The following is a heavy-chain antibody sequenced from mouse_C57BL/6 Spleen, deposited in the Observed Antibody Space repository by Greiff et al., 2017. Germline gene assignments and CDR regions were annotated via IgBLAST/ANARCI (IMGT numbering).Heavy chain of an antibody. V-gene: IGHV5-12*01. D-gene: IGHD1-3*01. J-gene: IGHJ3*01. CDR2: ISNGGGST. CDR3: ARHNMSGAFAY. CDR1: GFTFSDYY. Sequence: EVQGVESGGGLVQPGGSLKLSCAASGFTFSDYYMYWVRQTPEKRLEWVAYISNGGGSTYSPDPVKGRFTISRDNAKNTLYLQMSRLKSEDTAMYYCARHNMSGAFAYWGQGTLVTVSA.